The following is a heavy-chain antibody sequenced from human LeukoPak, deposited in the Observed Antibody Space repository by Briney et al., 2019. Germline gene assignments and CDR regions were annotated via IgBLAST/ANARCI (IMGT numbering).Heavy chain of an antibody. CDR1: GFTFSSYA. CDR3: AKEYYYDSSGFFDY. D-gene: IGHD3-22*01. V-gene: IGHV3-23*01. J-gene: IGHJ4*02. CDR2: ISGSGGST. Sequence: GGSLRLSCAASGFTFSSYAMSWVRQAPGKGLEWVSAISGSGGSTYYADSVKGRFTISRDDSKDTLYLQMNSLRAEDTAVYYCAKEYYYDSSGFFDYWGQGTLVTVSS.